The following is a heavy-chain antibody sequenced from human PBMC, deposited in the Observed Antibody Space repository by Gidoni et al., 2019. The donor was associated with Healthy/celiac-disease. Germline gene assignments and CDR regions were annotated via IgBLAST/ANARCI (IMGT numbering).Heavy chain of an antibody. D-gene: IGHD6-19*01. CDR3: ARGRGWQWLVPPTTDP. J-gene: IGHJ5*02. CDR2: MNPNSGNT. Sequence: QVQLVQSGAEVKKPGASVKVYCKASGYTFTSYDINWVRQATGQGLEWMGWMNPNSGNTGYAQKFQGRVTMTRNTSISTAYMELSSLRSEDTAVYYCARGRGWQWLVPPTTDPWGQGTLVTVSS. CDR1: GYTFTSYD. V-gene: IGHV1-8*01.